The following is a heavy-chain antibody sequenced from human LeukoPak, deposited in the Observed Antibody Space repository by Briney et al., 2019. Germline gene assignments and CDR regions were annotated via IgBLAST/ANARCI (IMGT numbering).Heavy chain of an antibody. CDR1: GFTFNNYA. J-gene: IGHJ4*02. CDR3: ARDDRRGDY. CDR2: IKQDGSEK. V-gene: IGHV3-7*01. Sequence: GGSLRLSCIASGFTFNNYAMSWVRQAPGKGLEWVANIKQDGSEKYYVDSLKGRFTISRDNAKSSLYLQMNSLRAEDTDVYYCARDDRRGDYWGQGTLVTVSS. D-gene: IGHD3-16*01.